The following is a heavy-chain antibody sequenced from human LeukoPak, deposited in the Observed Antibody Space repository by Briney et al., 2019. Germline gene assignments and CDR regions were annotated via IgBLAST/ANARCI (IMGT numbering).Heavy chain of an antibody. CDR2: MNPNSGNT. Sequence: ASVKVSCKASGYTFTSYDINWVRQATGQGLEWMGWMNPNSGNTGYAQKFQGRVTMTRNTSISTAYMELSSLRSEDTAVYYCARYPSARDAFDYWGQGTLVTVSS. D-gene: IGHD3-10*01. J-gene: IGHJ4*02. V-gene: IGHV1-8*01. CDR3: ARYPSARDAFDY. CDR1: GYTFTSYD.